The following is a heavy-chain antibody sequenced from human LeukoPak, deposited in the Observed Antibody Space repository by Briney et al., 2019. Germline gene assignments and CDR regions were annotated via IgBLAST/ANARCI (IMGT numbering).Heavy chain of an antibody. Sequence: SVRVSCKASGGTFSSFAFSWVRQAPGRGLEWMGGIIPLSGTANYAQRFQGRVTITTDESTTTAYMDLTSLRSEDTAVYYCARGLTTGTTILWFDSWGQGTLVTVSS. CDR2: IIPLSGTA. D-gene: IGHD1-1*01. J-gene: IGHJ5*01. CDR3: ARGLTTGTTILWFDS. V-gene: IGHV1-69*05. CDR1: GGTFSSFA.